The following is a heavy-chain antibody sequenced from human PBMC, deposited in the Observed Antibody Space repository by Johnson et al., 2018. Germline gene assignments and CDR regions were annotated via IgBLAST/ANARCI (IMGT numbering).Heavy chain of an antibody. CDR2: IRSKGDTT. Sequence: VQLVQSGGGLVQPGGSLKLSCAASGFSFSTYAMNWVRQAPGKGLEWVAGIRSKGDTTYYASSVRGRFTVSRDNSKNTLYLQMGSLRADDMAVYYCATDAFDICGQGTMVTVSS. CDR3: ATDAFDI. CDR1: GFSFSTYA. V-gene: IGHV3-64*01. J-gene: IGHJ3*02.